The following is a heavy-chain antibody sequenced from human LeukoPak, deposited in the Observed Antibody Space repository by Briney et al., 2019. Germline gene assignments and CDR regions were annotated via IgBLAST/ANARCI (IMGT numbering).Heavy chain of an antibody. Sequence: SETLSLTCTVSGGSISSSSYYWGWIRQPPGKGLEWIGSIYYSGSTYYNPSLKSRVTISVDTSKNQFSLKLSSVTAADTAVYYCARNPYDFWSGYPYYFDYWGRGTLVTVSS. J-gene: IGHJ4*02. D-gene: IGHD3-3*01. CDR1: GGSISSSSYY. CDR3: ARNPYDFWSGYPYYFDY. CDR2: IYYSGST. V-gene: IGHV4-39*01.